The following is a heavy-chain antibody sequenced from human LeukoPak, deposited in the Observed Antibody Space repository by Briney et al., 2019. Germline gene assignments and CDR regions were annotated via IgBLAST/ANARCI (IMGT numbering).Heavy chain of an antibody. J-gene: IGHJ3*02. V-gene: IGHV1-46*01. CDR1: GYTFTTYY. D-gene: IGHD3-3*01. CDR2: INPSVGST. Sequence: ASVKVSCKASGYTFTTYYMHLVRQAPGQGPEWMGRINPSVGSTSYAQKFQGRVTMTRDTSTSTAYMDLSSLRSEDTAVYYCALDFWRGQHDAFDIWGQGTMVTVSS. CDR3: ALDFWRGQHDAFDI.